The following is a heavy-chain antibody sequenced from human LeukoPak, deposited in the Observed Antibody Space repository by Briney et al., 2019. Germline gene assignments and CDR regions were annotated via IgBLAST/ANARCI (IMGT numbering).Heavy chain of an antibody. J-gene: IGHJ3*02. CDR1: GFTFDEYA. V-gene: IGHV3-9*01. D-gene: IGHD6-19*01. Sequence: ESGGGLVQSGRSLRLSCAASGFTFDEYAMHWVRQGPGKGLEWVSGINWSGGSTGYADSVMGRFTISRDNAQNSLYLQMNSLRTEDTAFYYCVKGSLQWQWRGDNAYDIWGQGTMVTVSS. CDR3: VKGSLQWQWRGDNAYDI. CDR2: INWSGGST.